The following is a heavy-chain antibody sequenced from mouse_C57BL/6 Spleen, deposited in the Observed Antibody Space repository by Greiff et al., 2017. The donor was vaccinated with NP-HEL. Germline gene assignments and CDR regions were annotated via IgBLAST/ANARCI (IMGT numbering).Heavy chain of an antibody. J-gene: IGHJ2*01. CDR3: ARKGGRNFDY. Sequence: VQLQQSGAELVRPGTSVKVSCKASGYAFTNYLIEWVKQRPGQGLEWIGVINPGSGGTNYNEKFKGKATLTADKSSSTAYMQLSSLTSEDSAVYFCARKGGRNFDYWGQGTTLTVSS. V-gene: IGHV1-54*01. CDR1: GYAFTNYL. CDR2: INPGSGGT.